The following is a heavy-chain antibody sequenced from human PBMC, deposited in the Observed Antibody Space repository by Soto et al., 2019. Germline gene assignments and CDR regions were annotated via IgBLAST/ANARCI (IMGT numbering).Heavy chain of an antibody. V-gene: IGHV3-23*01. J-gene: IGHJ6*03. CDR2: ISGSGGST. Sequence: GSLRLSCAASGFTFSSYAMSWVRQAPGKGLEWVSAISGSGGSTYYADSVKGRFTISRDNSKNTLYLQMNSLRAEDTAVYYCAKAGYCSGGSCYLAVYYYYYMDVWGKGTTVTVSS. CDR3: AKAGYCSGGSCYLAVYYYYYMDV. D-gene: IGHD2-15*01. CDR1: GFTFSSYA.